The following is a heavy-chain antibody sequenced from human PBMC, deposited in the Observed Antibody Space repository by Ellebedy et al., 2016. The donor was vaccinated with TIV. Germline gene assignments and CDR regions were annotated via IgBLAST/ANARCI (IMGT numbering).Heavy chain of an antibody. V-gene: IGHV4-39*07. CDR3: ARDRGEVGATVVDY. CDR1: GGAISSGDYY. J-gene: IGHJ4*02. Sequence: MPSETLSLTCTVSGGAISSGDYYCSWIRQPPGKGLEWIGEINHSGSTNYNPSLKSRVTISVDTSKNQFSLKLSSVTAADTAVYYCARDRGEVGATVVDYWGQGTLVTVSS. CDR2: INHSGST. D-gene: IGHD1-26*01.